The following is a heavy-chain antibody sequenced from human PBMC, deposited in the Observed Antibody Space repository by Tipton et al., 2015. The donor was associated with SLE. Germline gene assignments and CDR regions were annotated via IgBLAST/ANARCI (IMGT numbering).Heavy chain of an antibody. J-gene: IGHJ6*02. CDR2: ISDSGTT. Sequence: TLSLTCTVSRGSLNGFHWTWIRQPPGKRLEWIGYISDSGTTDYNPSLRSRVTISVDTSNYQVSLNLSSVTAADTAVYYCARGRHIVVVIPGGRDYGLDVWGQGTTVTVSS. V-gene: IGHV4-59*08. D-gene: IGHD2-21*01. CDR1: RGSLNGFH. CDR3: ARGRHIVVVIPGGRDYGLDV.